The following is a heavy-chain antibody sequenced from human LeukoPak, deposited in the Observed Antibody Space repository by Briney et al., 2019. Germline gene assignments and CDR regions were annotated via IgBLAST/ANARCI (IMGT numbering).Heavy chain of an antibody. D-gene: IGHD1-7*01. V-gene: IGHV3-30*02. CDR2: IRYDGSNK. Sequence: PGGSLRLSCAASGFTFSSYGMHWVRQAPGKGLEWVAFIRYDGSNKYYADSVKGRFTISRDNSKNTLYLQMNSLRAEDTAVYYCAKVWWGKMERVELLDAFDIWGQGTMVTVSS. J-gene: IGHJ3*02. CDR1: GFTFSSYG. CDR3: AKVWWGKMERVELLDAFDI.